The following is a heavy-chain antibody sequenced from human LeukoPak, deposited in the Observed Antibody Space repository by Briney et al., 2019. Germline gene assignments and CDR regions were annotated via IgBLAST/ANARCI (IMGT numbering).Heavy chain of an antibody. CDR1: GGSISSYY. J-gene: IGHJ4*02. D-gene: IGHD4/OR15-4a*01. CDR2: IYYSGST. V-gene: IGHV4-59*01. Sequence: SETLSLTCTVSGGSISSYYWSWIRQPPGKGLEWIGYIYYSGSTNYNPSLKSRVTISVGTSKNQFSLKLSSVTAADTAVYYCARERGAALDYWGQGTLVTVSS. CDR3: ARERGAALDY.